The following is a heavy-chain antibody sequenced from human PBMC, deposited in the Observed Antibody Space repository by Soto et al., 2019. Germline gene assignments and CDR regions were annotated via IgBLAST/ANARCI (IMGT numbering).Heavy chain of an antibody. CDR3: ARDVAVDTAMVFQYYGMDV. Sequence: GGSLRLSCAASGFTFSSYSMNWVRQPPGKGLEWVSSISSSSSYIYYADSVKGRFTISRDNAKNSLYLQMNSLRAEDTAVYYCARDVAVDTAMVFQYYGMDVWGQGTTVTVSS. D-gene: IGHD5-18*01. J-gene: IGHJ6*02. V-gene: IGHV3-21*01. CDR2: ISSSSSYI. CDR1: GFTFSSYS.